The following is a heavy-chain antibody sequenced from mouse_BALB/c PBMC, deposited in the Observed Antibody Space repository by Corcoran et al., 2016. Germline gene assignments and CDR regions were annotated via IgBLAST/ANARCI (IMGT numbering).Heavy chain of an antibody. J-gene: IGHJ1*01. D-gene: IGHD2-1*01. CDR1: DYTFTDYN. CDR3: ARYGNYWYFDV. CDR2: INPNYDST. V-gene: IGHV1-18*01. Sequence: EDQLQQLGAEQVKPGASEKISCKASDYTFTDYNMDWVKQSHGKSLEWIGDINPNYDSTSYNQKFKGKATLTVDKSSSTAYMELRSLTSEDTAVYYCARYGNYWYFDVWGAGTTVTVSS.